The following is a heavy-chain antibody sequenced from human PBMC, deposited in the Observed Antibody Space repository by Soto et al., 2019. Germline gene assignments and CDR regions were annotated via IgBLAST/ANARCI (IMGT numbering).Heavy chain of an antibody. CDR3: ARPRQSGRFWEGSWVDP. V-gene: IGHV4-39*01. CDR1: GGSIKTNSYY. D-gene: IGHD1-26*01. Sequence: QLQLQESGPGLVKPSETLSLSCNVSGGSIKTNSYYWAWIRQPPGKGLEWIGSIDFSGTTYYNPSLSSRLTIFADTSANQFSLTLTFVTAADTAVYYCARPRQSGRFWEGSWVDPWGQGTLVTVSS. J-gene: IGHJ5*02. CDR2: IDFSGTT.